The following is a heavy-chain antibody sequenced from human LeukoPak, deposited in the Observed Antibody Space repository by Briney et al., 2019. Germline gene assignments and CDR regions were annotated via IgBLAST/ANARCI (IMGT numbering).Heavy chain of an antibody. CDR3: PSLKRLFTMLVDTSKSQFSLRLSSVTAADTALYYCARDRGIMLTFGGVIAKGAHY. CDR2: IYDSGST. CDR1: DGAISSGGYS. V-gene: IGHV4-30-4*07. Sequence: SETLSLTCTVSDGAISSGGYSCSWIRQPPGKGLEWIGYIYDSGSTYYNPSLKSRVSMSVVMSGHQFVLRLSFLTARTPAPYHHPSLKRLFTMLVDTSKSQFSLRLSSVTAADTALYYCARDRGIMLTFGGVIAKGAHYWGPGTLVTVSS. D-gene: IGHD3-22*01. J-gene: IGHJ4*01.